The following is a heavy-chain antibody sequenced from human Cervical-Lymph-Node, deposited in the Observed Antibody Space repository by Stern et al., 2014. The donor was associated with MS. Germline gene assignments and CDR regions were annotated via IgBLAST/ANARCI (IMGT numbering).Heavy chain of an antibody. CDR2: INPDNDNT. D-gene: IGHD6-19*01. V-gene: IGHV1-3*01. CDR1: GYTFTNYA. J-gene: IGHJ5*02. Sequence: QVQLVQSGAEVKQPGASVKVSCKASGYTFTNYAMHWVRQAPGQRLEWVGWINPDNDNTKYSQKIQDRVTITTDTSATTAYMELTSLRSEDTAVYYCARGNDRGSGWSFVWFDPWGQGTLVTVSS. CDR3: ARGNDRGSGWSFVWFDP.